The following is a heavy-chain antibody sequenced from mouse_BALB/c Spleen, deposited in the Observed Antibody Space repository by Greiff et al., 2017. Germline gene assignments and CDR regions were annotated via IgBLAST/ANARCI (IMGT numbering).Heavy chain of an antibody. Sequence: EVQLVESGGGLVKPGGSLKLSCAASGFTFSSYAMSWVRQTPEKRLEWVASISSGGSTYYPDSVKGRFTISRDNARNILYLQMSSLRSEDTAMYYCAREGDGNFFAYWGQGTLVTVSA. J-gene: IGHJ3*01. CDR3: AREGDGNFFAY. CDR1: GFTFSSYA. D-gene: IGHD2-1*01. V-gene: IGHV5-6-5*01. CDR2: ISSGGST.